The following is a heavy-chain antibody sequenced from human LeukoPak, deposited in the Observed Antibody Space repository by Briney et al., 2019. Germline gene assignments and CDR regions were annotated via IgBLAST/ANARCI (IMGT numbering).Heavy chain of an antibody. CDR1: GFTFSSYA. Sequence: GGSLRLSCAASGFTFSSYAMDWVRQAPGKGLEYVSAISSNGGSTYYANSVKGRFTISRDNSKNTLYLQMGSLRAEDMAVYYCARAVGFYYDSSGYDDYWGQGTLVTVSS. J-gene: IGHJ4*02. D-gene: IGHD3-22*01. V-gene: IGHV3-64*01. CDR3: ARAVGFYYDSSGYDDY. CDR2: ISSNGGST.